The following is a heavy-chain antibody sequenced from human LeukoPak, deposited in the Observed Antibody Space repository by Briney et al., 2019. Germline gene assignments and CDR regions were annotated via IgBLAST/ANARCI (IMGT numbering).Heavy chain of an antibody. V-gene: IGHV3-53*01. CDR2: IYSTGDT. J-gene: IGHJ4*02. CDR1: GFIVSSVY. D-gene: IGHD6-6*01. Sequence: GGSLRLSCAASGFIVSSVYMSWVRQSPGKGLECVSIIYSTGDTYYADSVKGRFTISRDVSKNTVCLQMNSLRAEDTAVYYCARGGRSSELVWGQGTRVTVSS. CDR3: ARGGRSSELV.